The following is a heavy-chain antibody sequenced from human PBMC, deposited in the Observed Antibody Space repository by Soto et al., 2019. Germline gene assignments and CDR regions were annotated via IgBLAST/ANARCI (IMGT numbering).Heavy chain of an antibody. CDR2: IHGSGETT. CDR3: ARRASGSDYAAFDV. V-gene: IGHV3-23*01. D-gene: IGHD1-26*01. J-gene: IGHJ3*01. Sequence: EEQLLESGGGLVQPGGSLRLSCAASGFTFSTCPMTWVRQAPGKGLEWVSSIHGSGETTYYADSVKGRFTISRDTSKNTLYLEMDSLRANDTAVYFCARRASGSDYAAFDVWGQGTVVTVSS. CDR1: GFTFSTCP.